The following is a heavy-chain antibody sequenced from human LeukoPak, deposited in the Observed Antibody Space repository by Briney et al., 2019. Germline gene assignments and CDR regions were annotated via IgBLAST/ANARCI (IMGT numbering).Heavy chain of an antibody. D-gene: IGHD2-21*02. V-gene: IGHV4-4*07. CDR1: GGSMSDYY. J-gene: IGHJ4*02. CDR3: ARGPNVVVTAIPIDY. CDR2: IHTSGTT. Sequence: PSETLSLTCTVSGGSMSDYYWSFIRQPAGKGLEWIGRIHTSGTTYFNPSLKSRVTMSVDTSKNQFSLKLTSVTAADTAVYYCARGPNVVVTAIPIDYWGQGILVTVSS.